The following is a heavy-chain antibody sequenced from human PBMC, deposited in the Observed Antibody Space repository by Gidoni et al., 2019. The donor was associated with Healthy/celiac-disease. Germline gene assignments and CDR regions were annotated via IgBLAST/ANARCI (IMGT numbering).Heavy chain of an antibody. J-gene: IGHJ4*02. CDR2: IWYDGSNK. CDR1: GFTFSSYG. Sequence: QVQLVESGGGVVQPGRSLRLSCAASGFTFSSYGMHWVRKAPGKGLEWVAVIWYDGSNKYYADSVKGRFNISRDNSKNTLYLQMNSLRAEDTAVYYCAREGGSSWHYFDYWGQGTLVTVSS. V-gene: IGHV3-33*01. CDR3: AREGGSSWHYFDY. D-gene: IGHD6-13*01.